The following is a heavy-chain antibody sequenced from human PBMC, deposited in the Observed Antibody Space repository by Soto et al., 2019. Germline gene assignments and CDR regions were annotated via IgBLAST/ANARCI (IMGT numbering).Heavy chain of an antibody. CDR2: ISSSGSTI. Sequence: GGSLRLSCAASGFTFSDSYMSWIRQAPGKGLEWVSYISSSGSTIYYADSVKGRFTISRDNAKNSLYLQMNSLRAEDTAVYYCARVNVGYCSSTSCRYYYGMDVWGQGTTVTVSS. V-gene: IGHV3-11*01. J-gene: IGHJ6*02. CDR1: GFTFSDSY. D-gene: IGHD2-2*01. CDR3: ARVNVGYCSSTSCRYYYGMDV.